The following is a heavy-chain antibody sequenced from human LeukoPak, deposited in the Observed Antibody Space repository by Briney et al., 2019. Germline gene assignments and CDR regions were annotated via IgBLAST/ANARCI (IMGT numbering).Heavy chain of an antibody. D-gene: IGHD3-3*01. CDR2: ISSSSSYT. Sequence: GGSLRLSCAASGFTFSDYYMSWIRQAPGKGLEWVSYISSSSSYTNYADSVKGRFTISRDNAKNSLYLQMNSLRAEDTAVYYCARRSGYSYFQHWGQGTLVTVSS. V-gene: IGHV3-11*06. CDR3: ARRSGYSYFQH. J-gene: IGHJ1*01. CDR1: GFTFSDYY.